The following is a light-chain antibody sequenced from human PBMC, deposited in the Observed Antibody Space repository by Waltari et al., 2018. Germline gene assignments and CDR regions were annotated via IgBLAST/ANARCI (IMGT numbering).Light chain of an antibody. Sequence: DIHMTQSPSSLSASVVDRVTITCRAIQTINKYLNWYQQKPGKAPKVLISVVSYLHTGVPSRFSGSGSGTDFTLTISSLQPEDFATYYCQQSDSLPLTFGGGTKVEIK. V-gene: IGKV1-39*01. CDR3: QQSDSLPLT. CDR1: QTINKY. J-gene: IGKJ4*01. CDR2: VVS.